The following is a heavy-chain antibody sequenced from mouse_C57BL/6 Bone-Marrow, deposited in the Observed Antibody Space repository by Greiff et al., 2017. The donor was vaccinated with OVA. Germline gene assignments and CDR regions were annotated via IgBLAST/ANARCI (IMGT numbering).Heavy chain of an antibody. CDR2: INPGSGGT. D-gene: IGHD1-1*01. CDR1: GYAFTNYL. Sequence: VQLQQSGAELVRPGTSVKVSCKASGYAFTNYLIEWVKQRPGQGLEWIGVINPGSGGTNYNEKFKGKATLTADKSSSTASMQLSSLTSEDSAVYFCASGPYYYGSSFDYWGQGTTLTVSS. J-gene: IGHJ2*01. V-gene: IGHV1-54*01. CDR3: ASGPYYYGSSFDY.